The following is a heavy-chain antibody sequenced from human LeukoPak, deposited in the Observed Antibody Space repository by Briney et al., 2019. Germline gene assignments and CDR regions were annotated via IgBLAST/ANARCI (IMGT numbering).Heavy chain of an antibody. CDR3: ARVEVYSSSWYPDY. D-gene: IGHD6-13*01. CDR1: GFTFNSYS. V-gene: IGHV3-21*01. CDR2: ISSSSSYI. Sequence: GGSLRLSCAASGFTFNSYSMNWVRQAPGKGLEWVSSISSSSSYIYYADSVKGRFTNSRDNAKNSLYLQMNSLRAEDTAVYYCARVEVYSSSWYPDYWGQGTLVTVSS. J-gene: IGHJ4*02.